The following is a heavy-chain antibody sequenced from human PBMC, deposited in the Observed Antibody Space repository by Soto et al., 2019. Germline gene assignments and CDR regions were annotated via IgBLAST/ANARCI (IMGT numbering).Heavy chain of an antibody. J-gene: IGHJ6*02. D-gene: IGHD6-6*01. CDR1: GGTFSSYA. CDR3: AREPYSSSNYYGMDV. Sequence: AASVKVSCKASGGTFSSYAISWVRQAPGQGLEWMGGIIPIFGTANYAQKFQGRVTITADESTSTAYMELSSLRSEDTAVYYCAREPYSSSNYYGMDVWGQGTTVTVSS. V-gene: IGHV1-69*13. CDR2: IIPIFGTA.